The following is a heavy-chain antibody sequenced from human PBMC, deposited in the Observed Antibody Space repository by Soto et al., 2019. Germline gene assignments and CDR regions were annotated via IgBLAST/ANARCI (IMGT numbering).Heavy chain of an antibody. V-gene: IGHV5-10-1*01. CDR2: IDPSDSYT. D-gene: IGHD6-13*01. CDR1: GYSFTSYW. Sequence: GESLKISCKGSGYSFTSYWISWVRQMPGKGLEWMGRIDPSDSYTNYSPSFQGHVTISADKSISTAYLQWSSLKASDTAMYYCARLRIAAVAFHDYYYGMDVWGQGTRVTVSS. J-gene: IGHJ6*02. CDR3: ARLRIAAVAFHDYYYGMDV.